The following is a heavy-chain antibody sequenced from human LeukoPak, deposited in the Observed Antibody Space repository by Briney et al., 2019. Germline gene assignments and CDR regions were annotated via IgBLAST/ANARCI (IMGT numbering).Heavy chain of an antibody. J-gene: IGHJ4*02. CDR2: IIPILGIA. CDR3: ARDRANSGGKD. CDR1: GGTFSSYA. D-gene: IGHD3-16*01. Sequence: ASVKVSCKASGGTFSSYAISWVRQAPGQGLEWMGRIIPILGIANYAQKFQGRVTITADKSTSTAYMELSSLRSEDTAVYHCARDRANSGGKDGGKEPLVTVPS. V-gene: IGHV1-69*04.